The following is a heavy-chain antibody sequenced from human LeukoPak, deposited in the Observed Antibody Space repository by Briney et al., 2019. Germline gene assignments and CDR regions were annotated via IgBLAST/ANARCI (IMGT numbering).Heavy chain of an antibody. Sequence: GGSLRLSCAASGFTFSSYWMSWVRQAPGKGLEWVANIKQDGSEKYYVDSVKGRFTISRDNAKNSLYLQMNSLRAEDTAVYYRARPDYGDYEYYFDYWGQGTLVTVSS. CDR2: IKQDGSEK. CDR1: GFTFSSYW. J-gene: IGHJ4*02. D-gene: IGHD4-17*01. V-gene: IGHV3-7*01. CDR3: ARPDYGDYEYYFDY.